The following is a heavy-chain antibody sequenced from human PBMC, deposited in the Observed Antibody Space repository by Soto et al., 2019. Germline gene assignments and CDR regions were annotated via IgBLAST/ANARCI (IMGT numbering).Heavy chain of an antibody. Sequence: QLQMQESGPGLVKPSETLSLTCTVSGDSISSSSSYWGWIRQPPGQGLEWIGSIYYTGTTYYNLSLKIRVTLTVDTSKKQFSLKLTSVTAADTAVYYCGRGLDGRWLVIDSWGQGTLVTVSS. J-gene: IGHJ4*02. V-gene: IGHV4-39*01. CDR1: GDSISSSSSY. CDR2: IYYTGTT. CDR3: GRGLDGRWLVIDS. D-gene: IGHD6-6*01.